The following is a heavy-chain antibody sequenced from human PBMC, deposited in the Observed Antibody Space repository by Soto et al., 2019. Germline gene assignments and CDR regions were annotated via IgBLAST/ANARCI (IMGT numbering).Heavy chain of an antibody. CDR1: GGTFSTYA. Sequence: QVQLVQSGAEVKKPESSVKVSCKAPGGTFSTYAISWVRQAPGQGLEWMGGIIPMFGTANYAQRFQDRVTITGDESTNTVYMGLRSLRSEDTAVYFGASGIQLWLRRINNGYSGWGQGTLVTVSS. D-gene: IGHD5-18*01. CDR2: IIPMFGTA. CDR3: ASGIQLWLRRINNGYSG. V-gene: IGHV1-69*12. J-gene: IGHJ4*02.